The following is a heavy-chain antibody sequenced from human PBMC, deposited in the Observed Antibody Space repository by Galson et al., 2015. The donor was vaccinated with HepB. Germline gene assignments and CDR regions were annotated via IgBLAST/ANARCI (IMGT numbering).Heavy chain of an antibody. V-gene: IGHV1-2*06. CDR3: ARDSRVSGDY. CDR1: GYTFTGYY. CDR2: IDPKSGGT. Sequence: SVKVSCKASGYTFTGYYIHWVRQAPGQGLEWMGRIDPKSGGTSYAQQFQGRVTITRDTSITTAYLELSRLRSDDTAVYYCARDSRVSGDYWGQGTLVTVSS. D-gene: IGHD6-13*01. J-gene: IGHJ4*02.